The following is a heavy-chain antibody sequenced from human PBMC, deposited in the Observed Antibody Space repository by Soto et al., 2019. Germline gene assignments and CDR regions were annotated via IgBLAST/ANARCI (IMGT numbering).Heavy chain of an antibody. D-gene: IGHD2-21*01. CDR2: IIPILEAT. J-gene: IGHJ6*02. Sequence: QVQLVQSGAEVRKPGSSVKVSCRASGGTFSDFTVTWVRQAHGQCIEWMGGIIPILEATKYAQTFQDRFTFTADESTSTVFMELSSLRSEDTAVYFCAPSSCGNECQPNRAFYYFGWEVWGQGTTVTFSS. CDR1: GGTFSDFT. V-gene: IGHV1-69*01. CDR3: APSSCGNECQPNRAFYYFGWEV.